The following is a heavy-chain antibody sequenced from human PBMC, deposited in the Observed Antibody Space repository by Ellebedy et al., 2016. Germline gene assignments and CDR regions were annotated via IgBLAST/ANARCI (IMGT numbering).Heavy chain of an antibody. J-gene: IGHJ4*02. D-gene: IGHD2-15*01. CDR3: AKAGQIGYCSGGSCYPPVD. V-gene: IGHV3-23*01. CDR2: ISSSSSTI. Sequence: GESLKISXAASGFTFSNYAMTWVRQAPGKGLEWVSYISSSSSTIYYADSVKGRFTISRDNSKNTLYLQMNSLRAEDTAVYYCAKAGQIGYCSGGSCYPPVDWGQGTLVTVSS. CDR1: GFTFSNYA.